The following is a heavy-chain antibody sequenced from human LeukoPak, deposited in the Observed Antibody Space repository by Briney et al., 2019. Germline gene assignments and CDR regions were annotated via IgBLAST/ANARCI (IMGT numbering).Heavy chain of an antibody. J-gene: IGHJ3*02. CDR2: ISGSGGST. CDR3: AKGGTSKQWLVGGAFDI. Sequence: GGSLRLSCAASGFTFSSYAMSWVRQAPGKGLEWVSAISGSGGSTYYADSVKGRFTISRDNSKNTLYLQMNSLRAEDTAVYYCAKGGTSKQWLVGGAFDIWGQGTMVTVSS. CDR1: GFTFSSYA. D-gene: IGHD6-19*01. V-gene: IGHV3-23*01.